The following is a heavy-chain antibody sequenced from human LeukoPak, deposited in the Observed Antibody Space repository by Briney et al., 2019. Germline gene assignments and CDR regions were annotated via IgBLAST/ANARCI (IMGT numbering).Heavy chain of an antibody. CDR3: ARARGPNWFDP. D-gene: IGHD3-10*01. V-gene: IGHV4-59*01. CDR1: GGSISNYF. Sequence: SETLSLTCSVSGGSISNYFWSWIRQPPEKGLEWIGYIYYSGSTNYNPSLKSRVTISVDTSKNQFSLKLSSVTAADTAVYYCARARGPNWFDPWGQGTLVTVSS. CDR2: IYYSGST. J-gene: IGHJ5*02.